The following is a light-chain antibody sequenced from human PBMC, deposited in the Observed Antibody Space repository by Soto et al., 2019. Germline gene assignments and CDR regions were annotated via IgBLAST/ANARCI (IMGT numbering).Light chain of an antibody. Sequence: EILMTQSPATLSVSPGERATLSCRASQSVSSNLAWYQQKPGQAPRLLIYGASTRATGIPVRFSGSGSGTEFTLPISSLQSEDFTGYYCQQYDNWPPITFGQGPRLEIK. CDR3: QQYDNWPPIT. CDR1: QSVSSN. CDR2: GAS. J-gene: IGKJ5*01. V-gene: IGKV3-15*01.